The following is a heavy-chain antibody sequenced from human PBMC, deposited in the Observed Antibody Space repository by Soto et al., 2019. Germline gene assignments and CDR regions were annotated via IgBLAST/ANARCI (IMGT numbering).Heavy chain of an antibody. CDR3: ARDRASSGYYWFDP. J-gene: IGHJ5*02. D-gene: IGHD3-22*01. Sequence: QLQLQESGPGLVKPSQTLSLTCTVSGGSISSGGYYWSWIRHLPGKGLEWIGYIYYSGSTYYNPSLKSRVTISVDTSKNQFSLKLYSVTVADTAVYYCARDRASSGYYWFDPWGQGTLVTVSS. CDR1: GGSISSGGYY. CDR2: IYYSGST. V-gene: IGHV4-31*03.